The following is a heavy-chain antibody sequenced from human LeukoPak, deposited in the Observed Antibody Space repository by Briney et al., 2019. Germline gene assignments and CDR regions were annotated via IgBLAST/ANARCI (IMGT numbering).Heavy chain of an antibody. D-gene: IGHD5-12*01. CDR1: GGTFSSYA. J-gene: IGHJ4*02. Sequence: GSSVKVSCKASGGTFSSYAISWVRQAPGQGLEWMGRIIPILGIADYAQKFQGRVTITADKSTSTAYMELSSLRSEDTAVYYCARGSVVATIWDYWGQGTLVTASS. CDR3: ARGSVVATIWDY. V-gene: IGHV1-69*04. CDR2: IIPILGIA.